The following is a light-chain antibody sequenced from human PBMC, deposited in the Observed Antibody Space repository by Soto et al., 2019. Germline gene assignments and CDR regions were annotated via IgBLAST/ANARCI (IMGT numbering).Light chain of an antibody. CDR2: DVS. CDR3: TSYTSSSIFYV. Sequence: QSVLTQPASVSGSPGQSVTISCTGTSSDVGGYNYVSWYQQHPGKAPKLMIYDVSNRPSGASNRFPGSKSGNTASLTISGLQAEDEADYYCTSYTSSSIFYVFGTGTKVTVL. CDR1: SSDVGGYNY. J-gene: IGLJ1*01. V-gene: IGLV2-14*01.